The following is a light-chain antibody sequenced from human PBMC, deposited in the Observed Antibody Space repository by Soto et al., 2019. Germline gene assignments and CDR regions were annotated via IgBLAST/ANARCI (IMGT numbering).Light chain of an antibody. V-gene: IGKV3-15*01. CDR3: QHYTNWPPLT. CDR1: QSVSSN. J-gene: IGKJ4*01. Sequence: EIVMTQSPATLSVSPGERATLSCRACQSVSSNLARYQQKPGQAPRLLIYGASTRATGIPARFSGSGSGTEFTLTISSLQSEDFAVYYCQHYTNWPPLTFGGGTKVEIK. CDR2: GAS.